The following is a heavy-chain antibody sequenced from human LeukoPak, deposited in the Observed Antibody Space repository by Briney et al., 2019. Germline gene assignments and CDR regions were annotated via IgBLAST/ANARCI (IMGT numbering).Heavy chain of an antibody. Sequence: GGSLRLSCAASGFTFSLNAMCWVRQAPGKGLEWVSGISGSGGSTNYADFVKGWFTISRDNSKNTLYLEMNSLRAEDTAVYYCAARVTIVSPFNYWGQGTLVTVSS. V-gene: IGHV3-23*01. CDR3: AARVTIVSPFNY. CDR1: GFTFSLNA. CDR2: ISGSGGST. J-gene: IGHJ4*02. D-gene: IGHD3-9*01.